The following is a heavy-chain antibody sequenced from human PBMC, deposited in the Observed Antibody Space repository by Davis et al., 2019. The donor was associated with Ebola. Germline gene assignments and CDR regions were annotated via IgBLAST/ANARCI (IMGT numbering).Heavy chain of an antibody. V-gene: IGHV1-69*06. J-gene: IGHJ4*02. CDR1: GDTFTSYA. CDR2: IIPMFSKA. CDR3: ARDIVGAD. D-gene: IGHD1-26*01. Sequence: SVKVSCKASGDTFTSYAINWVRQAPGQGLEWVGGIIPMFSKADYAQKFQGRVTITADKSTSTAYMELSSLRSEDTAVYYCARDIVGADWGQGTLVTVSS.